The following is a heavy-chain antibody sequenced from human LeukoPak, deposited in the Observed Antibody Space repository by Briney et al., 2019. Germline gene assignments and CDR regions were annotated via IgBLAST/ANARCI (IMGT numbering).Heavy chain of an antibody. J-gene: IGHJ3*01. CDR1: GFTFSGFW. D-gene: IGHD6-6*01. CDR3: ARSSYSSSSSV. V-gene: IGHV3-7*03. CDR2: INSDGSVG. Sequence: GGSLRLSCAVSGFTFSGFWMSWSRQAPGKGLEWVASINSDGSVGYYADVVKGRFTISRDNAKNSLYLQINSLRAEDTAVYYCARSSYSSSSSVWGQGTMVTVSS.